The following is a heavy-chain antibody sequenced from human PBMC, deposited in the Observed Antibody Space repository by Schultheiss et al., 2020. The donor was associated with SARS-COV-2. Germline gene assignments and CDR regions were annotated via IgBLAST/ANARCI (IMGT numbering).Heavy chain of an antibody. D-gene: IGHD4-17*01. CDR2: ISYDGSNK. Sequence: GGSLRLSCAASGFTFSSYAMHWVRQAPGKGLEWVAVISYDGSNKYYADSVKGRFTISRDNSKNTLYLQMNSLKAEDTAVYYCARGVDYDGPFYFDYWGQGTLVTVSS. CDR1: GFTFSSYA. J-gene: IGHJ4*02. CDR3: ARGVDYDGPFYFDY. V-gene: IGHV3-30-3*01.